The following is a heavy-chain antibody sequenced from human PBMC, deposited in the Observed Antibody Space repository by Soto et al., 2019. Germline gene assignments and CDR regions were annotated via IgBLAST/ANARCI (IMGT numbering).Heavy chain of an antibody. Sequence: QLQLQESGPGLVKPSETLSLTCTVSGVSVSSSNYHWGWIRQPPGKGLEWIGSIYYTGSTHYNPSFKMQHTLTAGTPKDQPALRLSPVIAADTAVFYCAIYEFHSQSSGTYLDYWAQGTLVTVSS. CDR1: GVSVSSSNYH. V-gene: IGHV4-39*01. CDR2: IYYTGST. J-gene: IGHJ4*02. D-gene: IGHD3-10*01. CDR3: AIYEFHSQSSGTYLDY.